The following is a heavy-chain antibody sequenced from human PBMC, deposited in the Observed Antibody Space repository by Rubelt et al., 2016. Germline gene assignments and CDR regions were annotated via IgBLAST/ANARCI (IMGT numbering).Heavy chain of an antibody. J-gene: IGHJ4*02. Sequence: QFQLLQSGAEVKEPGASVKVSCKVSGDTFTDYAIHWVRQAPGQRLEWMGWLNVGNGNTLYSRKFQGRVTITRDTSATTAYMELSSLRSEDTAVYYCARDRYSKATLWFWGQGTLVTVSS. D-gene: IGHD5-12*01. CDR1: GDTFTDYA. CDR2: LNVGNGNT. CDR3: ARDRYSKATLWF. V-gene: IGHV1-3*01.